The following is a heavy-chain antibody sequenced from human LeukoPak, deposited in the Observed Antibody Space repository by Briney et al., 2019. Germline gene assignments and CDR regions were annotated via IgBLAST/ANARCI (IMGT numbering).Heavy chain of an antibody. V-gene: IGHV3-48*04. CDR1: GFHFSDYS. Sequence: GMSLRLSYEVSGFHFSDYSMNWVRRASGKGLEWISYFDDRNGAASTSYADSVKGRFIISRDAAKNSLFLQMNSLTAEDTAVYYCARDDKWGFDYWGQGTLVTVSS. CDR3: ARDDKWGFDY. CDR2: FDDRNGAAST. J-gene: IGHJ4*02. D-gene: IGHD1-26*01.